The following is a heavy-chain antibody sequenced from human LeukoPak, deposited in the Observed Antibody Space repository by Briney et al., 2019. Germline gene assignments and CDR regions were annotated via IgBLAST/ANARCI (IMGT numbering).Heavy chain of an antibody. CDR3: ARGSHSSFDY. CDR1: GDSLSNNNVA. V-gene: IGHV6-1*01. Sequence: SQTLSLTCAISGDSLSNNNVAWNWIRQSPSRGLEWLGRTYYRPKFNTDYAVSVKSRIAINSDTSKNQFSLQLNSVTPEDTGVYYCARGSHSSFDYWGRGTLVTDSS. J-gene: IGHJ4*02. D-gene: IGHD3-10*01. CDR2: TYYRPKFNT.